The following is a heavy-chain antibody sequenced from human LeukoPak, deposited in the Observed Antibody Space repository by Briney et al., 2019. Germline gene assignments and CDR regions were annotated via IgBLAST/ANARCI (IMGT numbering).Heavy chain of an antibody. CDR2: IYPGDSDT. D-gene: IGHD3-9*01. Sequence: GESLKISCKGSGYSFTSYWIGWVRQMPGKGLEWMGIIYPGDSDTRYGPSFQGQVTISADKSISTAYLQWSSLKASDTAMYYCARGDYDILTGYPTHDYWGQGTLVTVSS. V-gene: IGHV5-51*01. CDR3: ARGDYDILTGYPTHDY. CDR1: GYSFTSYW. J-gene: IGHJ4*02.